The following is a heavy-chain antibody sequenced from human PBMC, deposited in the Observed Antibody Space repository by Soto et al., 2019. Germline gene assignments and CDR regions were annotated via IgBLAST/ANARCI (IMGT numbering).Heavy chain of an antibody. D-gene: IGHD6-19*01. J-gene: IGHJ6*02. CDR2: IWYDGNEK. CDR3: ARDSDGQSSGWYGGMDV. V-gene: IGHV3-33*01. CDR1: GFTFTSYG. Sequence: VHLVESGGTVVQPGRSLRLSCAASGFTFTSYGMHWVRQAPGKGLEWVALIWYDGNEKYYADSVKGRLTISRDNFKDTLYLQMTSLRAEDTAVYYCARDSDGQSSGWYGGMDVWGQGTTVTVSS.